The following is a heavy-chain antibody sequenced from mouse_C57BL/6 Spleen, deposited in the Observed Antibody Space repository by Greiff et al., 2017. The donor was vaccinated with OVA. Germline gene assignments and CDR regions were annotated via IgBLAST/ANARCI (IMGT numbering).Heavy chain of an antibody. D-gene: IGHD2-3*01. Sequence: EVQLQQSGPELVKPGASVKISCKASGYTFTDYYMNWVKQSHGKSLEWIGDINPNNGGTSYNQKFKGKATLTVDKSSSTAYMELRSLTSEDSAVYYCAREGDGYSAYWGQGTLVTVSA. V-gene: IGHV1-26*01. CDR3: AREGDGYSAY. J-gene: IGHJ3*01. CDR1: GYTFTDYY. CDR2: INPNNGGT.